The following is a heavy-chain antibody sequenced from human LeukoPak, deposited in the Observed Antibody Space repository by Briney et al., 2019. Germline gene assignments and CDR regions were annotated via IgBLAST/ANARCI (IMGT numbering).Heavy chain of an antibody. Sequence: PSETLSLTCTVSGGSISSSSYYWGWIRQPPGKGLEGIGSIYYSGSPYYNPSLKSRVTISVDTSKKQFSLKLSSVTAADTAVYYCARSLTTGTTGFYYWGQGTLVTVSS. J-gene: IGHJ4*02. CDR1: GGSISSSSYY. CDR3: ARSLTTGTTGFYY. D-gene: IGHD1-1*01. V-gene: IGHV4-39*07. CDR2: IYYSGSP.